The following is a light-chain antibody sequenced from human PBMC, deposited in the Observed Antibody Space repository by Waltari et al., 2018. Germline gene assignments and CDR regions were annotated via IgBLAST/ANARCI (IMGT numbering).Light chain of an antibody. CDR1: GSAIDDSAF. J-gene: IGLJ2*01. CDR2: DVT. CDR3: TSQALDGVVL. V-gene: IGLV2-14*03. Sequence: QSALTQPASVSGSPGQSITISCTGIGSAIDDSAFVSWYQHQPGNAPRLIIFDVTNRPSGISHRFSASKSANTASLTISGLQPEDEGDYYCTSQALDGVVLFGGGTQVTV.